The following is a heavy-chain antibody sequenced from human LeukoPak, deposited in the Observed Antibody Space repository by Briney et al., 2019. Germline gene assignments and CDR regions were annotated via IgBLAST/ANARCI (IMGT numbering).Heavy chain of an antibody. CDR1: GFTFSSYA. CDR2: ISGSGGST. D-gene: IGHD5-12*01. CDR3: ARSPNSGYGYYFDY. J-gene: IGHJ4*02. Sequence: GGSLRLSCAASGFTFSSYAMSWVRQAPGKGLEWVSAISGSGGSTYYADSVKGRFTISRDNSKNTLYLQMNSLRAEDTAVYYCARSPNSGYGYYFDYWGQGTLVTVSS. V-gene: IGHV3-23*01.